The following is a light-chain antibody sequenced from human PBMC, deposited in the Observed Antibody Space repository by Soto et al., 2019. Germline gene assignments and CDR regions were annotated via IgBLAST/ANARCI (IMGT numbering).Light chain of an antibody. J-gene: IGKJ1*01. Sequence: EVGLTQSLGTLSLSPEEKATHSCRASQSVSSSYLAWYQQKPGQAPRLLIYGASSRATGIPDRFSGSGSGTDFTLTISRLEPEDFAVYYCQQYGSSRWTFGQGTKVDI. CDR3: QQYGSSRWT. CDR2: GAS. V-gene: IGKV3-20*01. CDR1: QSVSSSY.